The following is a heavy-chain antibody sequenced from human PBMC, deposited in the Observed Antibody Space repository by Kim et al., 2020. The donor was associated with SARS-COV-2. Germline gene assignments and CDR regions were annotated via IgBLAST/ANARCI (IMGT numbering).Heavy chain of an antibody. Sequence: SVNGRFTISRENSKNTLYLQMSSLRAEDTAVYYCVKAVCSGGSCYNYFDYWGQGTLVTVSS. J-gene: IGHJ4*02. CDR3: VKAVCSGGSCYNYFDY. V-gene: IGHV3-64D*09. D-gene: IGHD2-15*01.